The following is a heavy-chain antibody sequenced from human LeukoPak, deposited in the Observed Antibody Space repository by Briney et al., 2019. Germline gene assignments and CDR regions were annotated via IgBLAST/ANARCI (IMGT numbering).Heavy chain of an antibody. CDR3: AKGPGRGTPDAFDI. CDR1: GFTFSSYG. J-gene: IGHJ3*02. CDR2: IWYDGSNK. V-gene: IGHV3-33*06. D-gene: IGHD3-10*01. Sequence: AGGSLRLSCAASGFTFSSYGMHWVRQAPGKGLEWVAVIWYDGSNKYYADSVKGRFTISRDNSKNTLYLQMNSLRAEDTAVYYCAKGPGRGTPDAFDIWGQGTMVTVAS.